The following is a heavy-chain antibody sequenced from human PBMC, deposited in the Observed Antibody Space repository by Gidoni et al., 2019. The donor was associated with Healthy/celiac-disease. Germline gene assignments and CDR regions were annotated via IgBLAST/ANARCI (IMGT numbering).Heavy chain of an antibody. Sequence: VPLVQSGAEVKKPGSSGKVSRKASGGTFRSYAIRRVRQAPGQGLEWMGRIIPILGIANYAQKFQGRVTITADKSTSTAYMELSSLRSEDTAVYYCARDAGYYDSSGYYYPFFDYWGQGTLVTVSS. CDR3: ARDAGYYDSSGYYYPFFDY. CDR1: GGTFRSYA. J-gene: IGHJ4*02. V-gene: IGHV1-69*09. CDR2: IIPILGIA. D-gene: IGHD3-22*01.